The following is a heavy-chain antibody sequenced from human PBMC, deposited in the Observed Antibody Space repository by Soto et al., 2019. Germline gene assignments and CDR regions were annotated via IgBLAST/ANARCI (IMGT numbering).Heavy chain of an antibody. J-gene: IGHJ5*02. D-gene: IGHD3-3*01. V-gene: IGHV3-30*18. CDR1: GFTFSSYG. CDR2: ISYDGSNK. Sequence: GSLRLSCAASGFTFSSYGMHWVRQAPGKGLEWVAVISYDGSNKYYADSVKGRFTISRDNSKNTLYLQMNSLRAEDTAVYYCAKDAYYDFWSGYYGLDPWGQGTLVTVSS. CDR3: AKDAYYDFWSGYYGLDP.